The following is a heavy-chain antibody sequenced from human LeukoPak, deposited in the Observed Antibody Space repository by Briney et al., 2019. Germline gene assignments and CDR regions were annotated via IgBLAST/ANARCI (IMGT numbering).Heavy chain of an antibody. CDR2: INTNTGNP. J-gene: IGHJ4*02. D-gene: IGHD3-3*01. CDR3: ARDPTNHYDFWSGYPPGFDY. Sequence: ASVKVSCKASGYTFTSYAMNWVRQAPGQGLEWMGWINTNTGNPTYAQGFTGRFVFSLDTSVSTAYLQISSLKAEDTAVYYCARDPTNHYDFWSGYPPGFDYWGQGTLVTASS. CDR1: GYTFTSYA. V-gene: IGHV7-4-1*02.